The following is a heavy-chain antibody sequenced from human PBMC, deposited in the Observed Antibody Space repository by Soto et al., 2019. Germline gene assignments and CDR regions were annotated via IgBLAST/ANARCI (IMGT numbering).Heavy chain of an antibody. CDR1: GFIFNAYA. Sequence: VQLLESGGGLVQPGESLRLYCAASGFIFNAYAMTWVRQAPGKGPEWVSAIGGRGGNTYYAASVKGRFTISRDNSKDTVNLEMNRLRVDDTAVYFFARVASDYINSVDHWGQGILVTVSS. CDR2: IGGRGGNT. J-gene: IGHJ4*02. CDR3: ARVASDYINSVDH. D-gene: IGHD4-4*01. V-gene: IGHV3-23*01.